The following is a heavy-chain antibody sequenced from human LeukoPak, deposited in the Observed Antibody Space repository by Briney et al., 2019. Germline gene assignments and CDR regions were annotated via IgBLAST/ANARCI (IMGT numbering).Heavy chain of an antibody. CDR2: IHPGDSHT. CDR1: GYTFTKYW. CDR3: ARQPGMTAKSWYFDL. D-gene: IGHD2-2*01. Sequence: GESLKISCEGSGYTFTKYWIGWVRQMPGKGLEWMGIIHPGDSHTWYSPSFQGQVTISADKSISMAYLQWSSLKASDTAVYFCARQPGMTAKSWYFDLWGRGTLVTVSS. J-gene: IGHJ2*01. V-gene: IGHV5-51*01.